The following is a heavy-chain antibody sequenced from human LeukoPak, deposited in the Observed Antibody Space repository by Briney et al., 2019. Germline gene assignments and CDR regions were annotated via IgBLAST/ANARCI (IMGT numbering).Heavy chain of an antibody. CDR2: INHSGST. J-gene: IGHJ2*01. Sequence: SETLSLTCAVYGGSFSGYYWSWIRQPPGKGLEWIGEINHSGSTNYNPSLKSRVTISVDTSKNQFSLKLSSVTAADTAVYYCARGQIVAAAGTTRRRYFDLWGRGTLVTVSS. CDR1: GGSFSGYY. D-gene: IGHD6-13*01. V-gene: IGHV4-34*01. CDR3: ARGQIVAAAGTTRRRYFDL.